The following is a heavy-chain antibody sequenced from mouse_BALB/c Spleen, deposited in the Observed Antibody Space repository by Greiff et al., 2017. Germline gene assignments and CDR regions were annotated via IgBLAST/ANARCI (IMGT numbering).Heavy chain of an antibody. J-gene: IGHJ3*01. CDR1: GYTFTDYA. V-gene: IGHV1S137*01. D-gene: IGHD2-1*01. CDR3: AREGNYGNPFAY. CDR2: ISTYYGDA. Sequence: QVQLQQSGAELVRPGVSVKISCKGSGYTFTDYAMHWVKQSHAKSLEWIGVISTYYGDASYNQKFKGKATMTVDKSSSTAYMELARLTSEDSAIYYCAREGNYGNPFAYWGQGTLVTVSA.